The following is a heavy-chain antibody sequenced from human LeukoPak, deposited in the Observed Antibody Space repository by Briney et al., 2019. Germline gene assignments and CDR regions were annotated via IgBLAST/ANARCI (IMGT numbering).Heavy chain of an antibody. CDR2: ISHSGST. CDR1: GGSVSGYY. J-gene: IGHJ3*02. Sequence: SETLSLTCALSGGSVSGYYWSWIRQPPGKGPEWIGKISHSGSTNYNPSLKSRVTISVDTSTNQISLNLSSVTAADTAVYYCARSANGFDIWGQGTMVTVSS. V-gene: IGHV4-34*01. CDR3: ARSANGFDI.